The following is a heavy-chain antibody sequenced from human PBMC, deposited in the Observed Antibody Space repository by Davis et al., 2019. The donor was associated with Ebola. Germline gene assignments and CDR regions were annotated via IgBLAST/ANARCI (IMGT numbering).Heavy chain of an antibody. CDR2: IYYSGST. Sequence: SETLSLTCTVSGGSISSYYWNWIRQPPGKGLEWIGYIYYSGSTNYNPSLKSRVAISIDTSKNQFSLRLTSVTAADTAVYYCVRHPVGLTDAFDVWGQGRLVAVSS. D-gene: IGHD1-26*01. CDR3: VRHPVGLTDAFDV. J-gene: IGHJ3*01. CDR1: GGSISSYY. V-gene: IGHV4-59*08.